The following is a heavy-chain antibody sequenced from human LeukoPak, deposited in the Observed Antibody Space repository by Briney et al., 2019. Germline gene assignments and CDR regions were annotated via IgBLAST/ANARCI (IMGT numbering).Heavy chain of an antibody. CDR1: GFTFSTYA. V-gene: IGHV3-30*19. Sequence: GGSLRLSCAASGFTFSTYAMHWVRQAPGKGLEWLVVASYDGTRQYYADFVRGRFTISRDNSKNTVYLDMNRLRVDDTAVYYCAKDWSEGSGSYIDYWGQGALVTVSS. D-gene: IGHD3-10*01. J-gene: IGHJ4*02. CDR2: ASYDGTRQ. CDR3: AKDWSEGSGSYIDY.